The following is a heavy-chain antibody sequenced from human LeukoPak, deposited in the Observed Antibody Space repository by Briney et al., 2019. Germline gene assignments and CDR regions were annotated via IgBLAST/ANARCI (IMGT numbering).Heavy chain of an antibody. CDR1: GFTFSIYS. CDR3: ANGEPITIFGVVKPPADY. V-gene: IGHV3-48*04. Sequence: GGSLRLSCAASGFTFSIYSMNWVRQAPGKGLEWVSYISSGSSATYYADSVKGRFTISRDNAKSSLYLLMNSLRVEDTAVYYCANGEPITIFGVVKPPADYWGQGTLVTVSS. J-gene: IGHJ4*02. D-gene: IGHD3-3*01. CDR2: ISSGSSAT.